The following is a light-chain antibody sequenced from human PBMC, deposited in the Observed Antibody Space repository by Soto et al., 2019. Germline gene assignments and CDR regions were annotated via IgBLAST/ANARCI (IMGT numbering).Light chain of an antibody. CDR3: CSFAGGATFV. Sequence: QSALTQPASVSGSPGRSITISCTGTSNDVGGYDLVSWYQHNPGKAPKLIIYEVNKRPSGVSHRFSVSKSGSTASLTISTLQPEDEAAYSCCSFAGGATFVFGGGTKLTVL. J-gene: IGLJ2*01. CDR1: SNDVGGYDL. CDR2: EVN. V-gene: IGLV2-23*02.